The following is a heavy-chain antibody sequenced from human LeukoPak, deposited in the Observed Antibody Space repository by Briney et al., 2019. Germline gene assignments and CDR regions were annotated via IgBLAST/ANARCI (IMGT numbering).Heavy chain of an antibody. J-gene: IGHJ5*02. CDR3: ARLLRVGYCSTTSCNWFDP. CDR2: IYYSGST. CDR1: GGSINSSSYY. Sequence: PSETLSLICTVSGGSINSSSYYWGWIRQPPGKGLEWIGSIYYSGSTYYNPSLKSRVTISVDTSKNQFSLKLSSVTAADTAVYYCARLLRVGYCSTTSCNWFDPWGQGTLVTVSS. V-gene: IGHV4-39*07. D-gene: IGHD2-2*03.